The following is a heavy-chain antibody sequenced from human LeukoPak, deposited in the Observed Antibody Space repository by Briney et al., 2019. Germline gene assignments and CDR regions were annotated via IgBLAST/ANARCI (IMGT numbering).Heavy chain of an antibody. V-gene: IGHV3-9*01. CDR3: AKASAYRYYYFDY. D-gene: IGHD3-10*01. Sequence: GGSLRLSCAASGFTFDDYAMHWVRQAPGKGLEWVSSISWDIDSIAYADSVKGRFTISRDNAKNSLYLQMNSLRAEDTAFYYCAKASAYRYYYFDYWGQGTLVTVSS. CDR1: GFTFDDYA. J-gene: IGHJ4*02. CDR2: ISWDIDSI.